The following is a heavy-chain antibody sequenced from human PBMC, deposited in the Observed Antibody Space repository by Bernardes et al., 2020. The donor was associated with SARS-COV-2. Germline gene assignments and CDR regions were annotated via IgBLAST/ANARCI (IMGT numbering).Heavy chain of an antibody. CDR3: ATCGDGDQGSLAPASPCHGWFTSVTDIPNPFHPPP. CDR1: GYTLTELS. CDR2: FDPEDGET. D-gene: IGHD4-17*01. Sequence: ASVKVSCKVSGYTLTELSMHWVRQAPGKGLEWMGGFDPEDGETIYAQKFQGRVTMTEDTSTDTAYMELSSLRSEDTAVYYCATCGDGDQGSLAPASPCHGWFTSVTDIPNPFHPPPWG. V-gene: IGHV1-24*01. J-gene: IGHJ5*02.